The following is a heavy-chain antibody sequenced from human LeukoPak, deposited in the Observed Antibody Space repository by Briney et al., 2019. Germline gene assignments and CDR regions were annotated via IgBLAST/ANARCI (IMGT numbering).Heavy chain of an antibody. Sequence: SETLSFTRAVYGGTFSGFYWSWIRQPPGKGLEWIGEINHSGSTNYNPSLKSRVTISVDTSKNQFSLKLSSVTAADTAVYYCARGRIYYGLGSYSNYYNAMDVWGQGTTVTVSS. D-gene: IGHD3-10*01. V-gene: IGHV4-34*01. CDR2: INHSGST. CDR3: ARGRIYYGLGSYSNYYNAMDV. J-gene: IGHJ6*02. CDR1: GGTFSGFY.